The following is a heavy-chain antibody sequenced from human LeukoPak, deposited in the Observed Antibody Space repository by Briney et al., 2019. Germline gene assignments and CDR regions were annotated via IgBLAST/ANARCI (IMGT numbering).Heavy chain of an antibody. D-gene: IGHD6-13*01. CDR3: AYMKGSSWYYFDY. V-gene: IGHV4-4*07. CDR2: IYTSGST. CDR1: GGSISSYY. J-gene: IGHJ4*02. Sequence: SETLSLTCTVSGGSISSYYWSWIRQPAGNGLEWIGRIYTSGSTDYNPSLKSRVTISVDKSKNQFSLKLSSVTAADTAVYYCAYMKGSSWYYFDYWGQGTLVTVSS.